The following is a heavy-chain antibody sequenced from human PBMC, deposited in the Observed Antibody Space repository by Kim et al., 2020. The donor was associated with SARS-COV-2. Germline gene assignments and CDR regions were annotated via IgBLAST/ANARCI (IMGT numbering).Heavy chain of an antibody. CDR3: AKDNSLGCSGGSCYSGDLDY. Sequence: GGSLRLSCAASGFTFDDYAMHWVRQAPGKGLEWVSGISWNSGTIGYADSVKGRFTISRDNAKNSLYLQMNSLRAEDTALYYCAKDNSLGCSGGSCYSGDLDYWGQGTLVTVSS. CDR2: ISWNSGTI. J-gene: IGHJ4*02. D-gene: IGHD2-15*01. V-gene: IGHV3-9*01. CDR1: GFTFDDYA.